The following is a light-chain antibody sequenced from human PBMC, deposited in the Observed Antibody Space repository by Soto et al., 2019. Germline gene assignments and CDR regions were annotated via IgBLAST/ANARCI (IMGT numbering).Light chain of an antibody. CDR3: QQRHMWPIT. J-gene: IGKJ5*01. V-gene: IGKV3-11*01. CDR1: QSFRGL. Sequence: VLTHAPVTLSLSPWEIATLSCSASQSFRGLLAWYQQKPGQAPRLLIYDAYSRATGIPPRFSGSGSGTDFTLTISSLEPEDSAVYYCQQRHMWPITFGQGTRLDI. CDR2: DAY.